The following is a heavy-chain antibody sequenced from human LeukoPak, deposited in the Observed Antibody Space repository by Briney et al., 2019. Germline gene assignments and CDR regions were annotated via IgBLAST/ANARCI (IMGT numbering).Heavy chain of an antibody. V-gene: IGHV3-23*01. CDR2: ISGSGDNT. CDR3: ANSPDGAFDY. Sequence: PGGSLRLSCAASGFTFSSYSMNWVRQAPGKGLEWVSGISGSGDNTYYADSVKGRLTISRDNSKNTLYLQMSSLRAEDTAVYYCANSPDGAFDYWGQGTLVTVSS. CDR1: GFTFSSYS. J-gene: IGHJ4*02.